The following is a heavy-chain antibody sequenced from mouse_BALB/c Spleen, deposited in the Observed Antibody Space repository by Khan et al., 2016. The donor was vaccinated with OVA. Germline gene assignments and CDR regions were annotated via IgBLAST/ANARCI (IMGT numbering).Heavy chain of an antibody. V-gene: IGHV5-6*01. Sequence: EVELVESGGDLVKPGGSLRLSCAASGFTFSASGMAWVRQAPDERVEWVATNNSDGGYTCYPDTVKGRFTITRNNAVNTLDLQMRSLKSDDTAIYYCASHLTGSFAYWGQGTLVTVSA. J-gene: IGHJ3*01. CDR1: GFTFSASG. CDR2: NNSDGGYT. CDR3: ASHLTGSFAY. D-gene: IGHD4-1*01.